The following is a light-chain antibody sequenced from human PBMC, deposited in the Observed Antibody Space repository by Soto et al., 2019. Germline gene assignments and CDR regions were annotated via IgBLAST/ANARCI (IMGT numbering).Light chain of an antibody. Sequence: QAVVTQAPSVSAAPGQKVTISCSGSSSNIGDNYVSWYQHLPGTAPKLLIYDNNWRPSGIPDRFSGSKSGTSATLGITGLQTGDEADYYCGSWDSSLTAVVFGGGTKVTVL. J-gene: IGLJ2*01. CDR1: SSNIGDNY. CDR2: DNN. CDR3: GSWDSSLTAVV. V-gene: IGLV1-51*01.